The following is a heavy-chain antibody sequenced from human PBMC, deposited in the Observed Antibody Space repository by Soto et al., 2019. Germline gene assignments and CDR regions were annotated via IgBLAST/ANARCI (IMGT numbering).Heavy chain of an antibody. Sequence: SETPSLTCSVSGGSIASQYCSWFRQPPGKGLEWIGYIHHSGSTSYNPSLKSRVTMSVGTSKNQFSLKVSSVTAADTAVYYCARWVEVSLDFFDSWGQGAPVTVSS. J-gene: IGHJ4*02. CDR3: ARWVEVSLDFFDS. V-gene: IGHV4-59*08. CDR1: GGSIASQY. CDR2: IHHSGST. D-gene: IGHD2-15*01.